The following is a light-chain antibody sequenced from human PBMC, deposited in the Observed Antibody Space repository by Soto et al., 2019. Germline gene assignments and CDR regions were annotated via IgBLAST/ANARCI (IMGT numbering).Light chain of an antibody. CDR3: QQYNSWWT. CDR2: KAS. Sequence: DIQMTQSPSTLSASVGDRVTITCRASQSISSWLAWYQQKPGKAPKLLIYKASSLESGVPSRFSGSGSGTEFTLTISRLQPDDFATYYCQQYNSWWTFGQGTKVEIK. CDR1: QSISSW. V-gene: IGKV1-5*03. J-gene: IGKJ1*01.